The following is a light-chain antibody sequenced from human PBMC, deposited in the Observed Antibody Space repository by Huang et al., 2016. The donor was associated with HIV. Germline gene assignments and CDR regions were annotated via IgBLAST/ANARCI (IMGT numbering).Light chain of an antibody. CDR3: QQLHEYPIT. CDR1: QDIRTS. V-gene: IGKV1-6*01. J-gene: IGKJ5*01. Sequence: AVQLTQFPPSLSASVGDRVTITCRASQDIRTSLAWYQHKPGKAPKLLISAALNLQRGVSSRFSGDSAGTYFTLVISSLQPEDAATYYCQQLHEYPITFGRGTRLDIK. CDR2: AAL.